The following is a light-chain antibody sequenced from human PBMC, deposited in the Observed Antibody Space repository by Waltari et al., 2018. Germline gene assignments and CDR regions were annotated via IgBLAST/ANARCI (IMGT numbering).Light chain of an antibody. CDR2: LNSDGSH. J-gene: IGLJ2*01. CDR3: QTWVTGIRVV. V-gene: IGLV4-69*01. Sequence: QLVLTQSPSASASLGASVKLTCTLSSGHSTYAIAWHPQPPEKGPRYLMKLNSDGSHSKGDGIPDRFSGSSSGTERYLTISSLQSDDEADYYCQTWVTGIRVVFGGGTKLTVL. CDR1: SGHSTYA.